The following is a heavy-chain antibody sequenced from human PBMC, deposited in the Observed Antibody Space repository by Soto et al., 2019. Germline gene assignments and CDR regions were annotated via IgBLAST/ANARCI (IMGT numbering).Heavy chain of an antibody. CDR3: ARVAAAARDLDS. Sequence: SETLSLTCTVSGGSISSGGYYWSWIRQHPGKGLEWIGYIYYSGSTYYNPSLKCRVTISVDTSKNQFSLKLSSVTAADTAVYYCARVAAAARDLDSWGQGTLVTVSS. J-gene: IGHJ4*02. CDR1: GGSISSGGYY. V-gene: IGHV4-31*03. D-gene: IGHD6-13*01. CDR2: IYYSGST.